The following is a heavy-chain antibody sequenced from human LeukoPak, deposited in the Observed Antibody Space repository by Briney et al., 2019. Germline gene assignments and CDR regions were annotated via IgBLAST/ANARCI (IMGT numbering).Heavy chain of an antibody. CDR2: INHSGST. V-gene: IGHV4-34*01. CDR3: ARGFGSGSYYYYYYYMDV. CDR1: GGSFSGYY. D-gene: IGHD1-26*01. Sequence: SETLSLTCAVYGGSFSGYYWSWIRQLPGKGLEWIGEINHSGSTNYNPSLKSRVTISVDTSKNQFSLKLSSVTAADTAVYYCARGFGSGSYYYYYYYMDVWGKGTTVTVSS. J-gene: IGHJ6*03.